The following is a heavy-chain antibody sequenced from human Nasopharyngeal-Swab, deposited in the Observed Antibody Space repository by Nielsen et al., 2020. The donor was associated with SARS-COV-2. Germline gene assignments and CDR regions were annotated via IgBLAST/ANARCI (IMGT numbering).Heavy chain of an antibody. CDR1: GFTFSSYA. Sequence: GGSLRLSCAASGFTFSSYAMSWVRQAPGKGLEWVSAISGSGGSTYYADSVKGRFTISRDNSKNTLYLQMYSLRAEDTAVYYCAKPGLSSSSWAHFFDYWGQGTLVTVSS. D-gene: IGHD6-6*01. V-gene: IGHV3-23*01. CDR3: AKPGLSSSSWAHFFDY. CDR2: ISGSGGST. J-gene: IGHJ4*02.